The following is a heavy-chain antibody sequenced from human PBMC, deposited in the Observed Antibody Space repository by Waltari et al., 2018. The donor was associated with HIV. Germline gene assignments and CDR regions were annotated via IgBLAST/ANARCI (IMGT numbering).Heavy chain of an antibody. CDR2: MNPNSGNT. J-gene: IGHJ4*02. Sequence: QVQLVQSGAEVKTPGASVKVSCNASGYTFTSYDINWVRQDTGQGLEWLGVMNPNSGNTGYPQKVQCGVTMPRNASITTAYMELSSLRSEDTAVYFCARGIPAGRYETLTGQDYWGQGTLVTVSS. CDR1: GYTFTSYD. CDR3: ARGIPAGRYETLTGQDY. V-gene: IGHV1-8*01. D-gene: IGHD3-9*01.